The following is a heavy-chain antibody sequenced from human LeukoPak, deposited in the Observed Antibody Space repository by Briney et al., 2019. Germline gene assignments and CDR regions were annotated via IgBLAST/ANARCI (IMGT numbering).Heavy chain of an antibody. CDR2: ISGSGGST. Sequence: GGSLRLSCAASGFTFSSYVMSWVRQAPGKGLEWVSAISGSGGSTYYADSVKGRFTISRDNSKNTLYLQMNSLRAEDTAVYYCAKSLPLICNGGSCDDDGFDIWGQGTMVTVSS. CDR1: GFTFSSYV. CDR3: AKSLPLICNGGSCDDDGFDI. J-gene: IGHJ3*02. V-gene: IGHV3-23*01. D-gene: IGHD2-15*01.